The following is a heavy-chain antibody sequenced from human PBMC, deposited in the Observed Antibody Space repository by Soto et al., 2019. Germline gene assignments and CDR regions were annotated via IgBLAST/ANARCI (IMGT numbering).Heavy chain of an antibody. V-gene: IGHV4-31*03. CDR2: IYYSGST. CDR1: GGSISSGAYY. CDR3: ARDRDSNFHSFDY. J-gene: IGHJ4*02. Sequence: SETQSLTCTVSGGSISSGAYYWSWIRQHPGKGLEWIGYIYYSGSTYYNPSLKSRVSISVDTSENRLSLTLSSVTAADTAVYYCARDRDSNFHSFDYWGQGTLVTVSS. D-gene: IGHD4-4*01.